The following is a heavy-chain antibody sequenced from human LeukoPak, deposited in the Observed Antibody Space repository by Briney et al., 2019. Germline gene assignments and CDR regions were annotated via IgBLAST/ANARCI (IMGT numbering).Heavy chain of an antibody. CDR2: ISYDGSNK. Sequence: PGGSLRLSCAASGFTFSSYAMHWVRQAPGKGLEWVAVISYDGSNKYYADSVKGRFTISRDNPKNTLYLQMNSLRAEDTAVYYCARGNDILTGYLGGHFDYWGQGTLVTVSS. V-gene: IGHV3-30-3*01. CDR3: ARGNDILTGYLGGHFDY. CDR1: GFTFSSYA. D-gene: IGHD3-9*01. J-gene: IGHJ4*02.